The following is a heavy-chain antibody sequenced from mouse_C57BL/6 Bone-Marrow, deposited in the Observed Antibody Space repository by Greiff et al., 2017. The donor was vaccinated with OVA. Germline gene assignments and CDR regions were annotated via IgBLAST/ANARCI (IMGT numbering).Heavy chain of an antibody. CDR3: ARVRYYAMDD. CDR1: GYTFTSYW. J-gene: IGHJ4*01. Sequence: QVQLQQPGAELVMPGASVKLSCKASGYTFTSYWMHWVKQRPGQGLEWIGDIDPSDSYTNYNQKFKGKSTLTVAKSSSTAYMKLSSLTSEDSAVYYCARVRYYAMDDWGKGTSVTVSS. CDR2: IDPSDSYT. V-gene: IGHV1-69*01.